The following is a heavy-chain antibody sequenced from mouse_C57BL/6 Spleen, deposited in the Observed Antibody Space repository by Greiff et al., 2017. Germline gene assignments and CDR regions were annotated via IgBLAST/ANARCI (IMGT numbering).Heavy chain of an antibody. CDR1: GYSITSGYD. J-gene: IGHJ4*01. Sequence: EVKLVESGPGMVKPSQSLSLTCTVTGYSITSGYDWHWIRHFPGNKLEWMGYTSYSGSTNYNPSLKSRISITHDTSKNHFFLKLNSVTTEDTATYYCARAWDEDYAMDYWGQGTSVTVSS. V-gene: IGHV3-1*01. D-gene: IGHD4-1*01. CDR2: TSYSGST. CDR3: ARAWDEDYAMDY.